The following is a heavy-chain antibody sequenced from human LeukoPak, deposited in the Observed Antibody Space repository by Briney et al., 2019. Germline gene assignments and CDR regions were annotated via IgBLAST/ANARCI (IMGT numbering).Heavy chain of an antibody. CDR2: INGGGSTT. CDR1: GFALSRFA. D-gene: IGHD6-19*01. V-gene: IGHV3-23*01. J-gene: IGHJ6*03. Sequence: GGSLRLSCAASGFALSRFAMGWVRQSPGKGLEWLSPINGGGSTTFYSDSVKGRFTISRDNSKNTLYLRMDSLRPDDTAIYYCTKELHVAVAVAAYYDFYMDVWGRGTAVTVSS. CDR3: TKELHVAVAVAAYYDFYMDV.